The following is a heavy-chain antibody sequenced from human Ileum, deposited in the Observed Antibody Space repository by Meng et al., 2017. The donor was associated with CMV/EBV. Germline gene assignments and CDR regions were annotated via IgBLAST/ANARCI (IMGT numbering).Heavy chain of an antibody. D-gene: IGHD3-10*01. CDR1: GFTITDYY. V-gene: IGHV3-11*01. CDR3: ARGRRDIGFDF. Sequence: LSCEVSGFTITDYYMSWIRQAPGKGLEWISFIGGAAGVTYYADSMQGRFTISRDNSGKSLYLQMDNLRVEDTAIYYCARGRRDIGFDFWGQGVLVTVSS. CDR2: IGGAAGVT. J-gene: IGHJ4*02.